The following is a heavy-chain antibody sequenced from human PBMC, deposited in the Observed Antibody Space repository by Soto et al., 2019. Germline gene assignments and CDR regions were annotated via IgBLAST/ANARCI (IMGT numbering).Heavy chain of an antibody. CDR1: GGSIGSYY. CDR3: ARYKSNYYYGMDV. Sequence: SETLSLTCTVSGGSIGSYYWSWLRQPPGKGLEWIGHIYYSGSTKYSPSLKSRVTISVDTSKNQFSLKLSSVTAADTAVYYCARYKSNYYYGMDVWGQGTTVTVSS. D-gene: IGHD1-20*01. CDR2: IYYSGST. J-gene: IGHJ6*02. V-gene: IGHV4-59*01.